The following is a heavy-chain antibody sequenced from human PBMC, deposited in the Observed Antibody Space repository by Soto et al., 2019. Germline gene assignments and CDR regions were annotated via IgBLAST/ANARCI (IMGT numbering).Heavy chain of an antibody. CDR3: ARDLWGYCGADCYPLDV. V-gene: IGHV4-59*01. CDR2: MYNTGST. J-gene: IGHJ6*02. CDR1: GGSISSYY. Sequence: SETLSLTCTVSGGSISSYYWSWIRQPPGKGLEWIGYMYNTGSTIYNPSLKSRVTISVDTSKNQFSLKLNSETAADTAVYYCARDLWGYCGADCYPLDVWGQGTTVTVSS. D-gene: IGHD2-21*02.